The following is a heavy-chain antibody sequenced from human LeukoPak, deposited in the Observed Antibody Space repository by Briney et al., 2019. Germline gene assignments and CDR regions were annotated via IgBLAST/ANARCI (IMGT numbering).Heavy chain of an antibody. D-gene: IGHD2-15*01. CDR1: GFTFSSYA. V-gene: IGHV3-23*01. J-gene: IGHJ5*02. Sequence: GGSLRLSCAASGFTFSSYAMSWARQAPGKGLEWVSAISGSGGSTYYADSVKGRFAISRDNSKNTLYLQMNSLRAEDTAVYYCAKGVAARLNWFDPWGQGTLVTVSS. CDR3: AKGVAARLNWFDP. CDR2: ISGSGGST.